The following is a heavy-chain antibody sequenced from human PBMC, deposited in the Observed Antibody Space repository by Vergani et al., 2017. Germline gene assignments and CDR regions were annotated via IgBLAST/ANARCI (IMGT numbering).Heavy chain of an antibody. CDR1: GITLKNAW. CDR3: YTDYHDY. Sequence: EVQVVESGGGLIKPGGSLRLSCVVSGITLKNAWINWVRQAPGKGLEWIGRIRSKNDGGTADYAAPLKGRFTISRDDSKDSAFLLVNNLKTEDTAVYSCYTDYHDYWGQGTLVTVSS. CDR2: IRSKNDGGTA. J-gene: IGHJ4*02. D-gene: IGHD2-2*02. V-gene: IGHV3-15*01.